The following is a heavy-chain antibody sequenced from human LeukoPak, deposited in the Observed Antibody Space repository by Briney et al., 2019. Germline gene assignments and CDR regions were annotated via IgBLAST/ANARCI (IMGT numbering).Heavy chain of an antibody. J-gene: IGHJ4*02. CDR2: IYPDESDT. Sequence: GESLKISCKGSGNSFASYWIGWVRQMPGKGLEWMGIIYPDESDTRYSPSFQGQVTITADKSISTAYLQWNNLKASDTAMYYCARRIAGSGSDYWGQGTLVTVSS. D-gene: IGHD6-13*01. V-gene: IGHV5-51*01. CDR3: ARRIAGSGSDY. CDR1: GNSFASYW.